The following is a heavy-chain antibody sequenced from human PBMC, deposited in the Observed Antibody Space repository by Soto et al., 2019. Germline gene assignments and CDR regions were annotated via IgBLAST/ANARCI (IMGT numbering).Heavy chain of an antibody. Sequence: ASVKVSCKASGYTFTSYGISWVRQAPGQGLEWMGWISAYNGNTNYAQKLQGRVTMTTDTSTSTAYMELRSLRSDDTAVYYCARVTYDYIWGSPEAAPSDYWGQGTLVTVSS. V-gene: IGHV1-18*01. CDR2: ISAYNGNT. CDR1: GYTFTSYG. CDR3: ARVTYDYIWGSPEAAPSDY. D-gene: IGHD3-16*01. J-gene: IGHJ4*02.